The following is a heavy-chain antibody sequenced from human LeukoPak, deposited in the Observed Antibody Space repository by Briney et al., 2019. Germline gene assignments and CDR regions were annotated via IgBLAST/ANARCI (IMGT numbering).Heavy chain of an antibody. D-gene: IGHD2/OR15-2a*01. J-gene: IGHJ6*03. CDR2: TYYSGST. Sequence: SETLSLTCTVSGGSISSYYWSWIRQPPGKGLEWIGYTYYSGSTNYNPSLKSRVTISVDTSKNQFSLKLSSVTAADTAVYYCARDGLEYGGPYYYMDVWGKGTTVTVSS. CDR1: GGSISSYY. CDR3: ARDGLEYGGPYYYMDV. V-gene: IGHV4-59*01.